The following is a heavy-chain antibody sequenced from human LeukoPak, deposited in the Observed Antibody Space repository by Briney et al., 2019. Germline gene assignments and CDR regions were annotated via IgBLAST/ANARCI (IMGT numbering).Heavy chain of an antibody. Sequence: GGSLRLSCAASGFTFSSYDMNWVRQATGKGLEWVSAIGTAGDTYYPGSVKGRFTISRENAKNSLYLQMNSLRAEDTAVYYCAKDRIWGYSSGWYAFDYWGQGTLVTVSS. D-gene: IGHD6-19*01. CDR3: AKDRIWGYSSGWYAFDY. CDR2: IGTAGDT. CDR1: GFTFSSYD. V-gene: IGHV3-13*01. J-gene: IGHJ4*02.